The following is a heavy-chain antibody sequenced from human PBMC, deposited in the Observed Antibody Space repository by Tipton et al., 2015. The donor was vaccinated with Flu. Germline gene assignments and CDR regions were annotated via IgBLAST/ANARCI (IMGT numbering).Heavy chain of an antibody. J-gene: IGHJ4*02. CDR2: IWYDGSKK. CDR1: GFPFSDYY. Sequence: SLRLSCAASGFPFSDYYMHWVRQAPGKGLEWVAVIWYDGSKKYYGDSVNGRFTISRDNSKNTLYLQMNRLRAEDTAVYYCARDFDYGSGNYHFFAYWGPGSLVTVSS. D-gene: IGHD3-10*01. CDR3: ARDFDYGSGNYHFFAY. V-gene: IGHV3-33*08.